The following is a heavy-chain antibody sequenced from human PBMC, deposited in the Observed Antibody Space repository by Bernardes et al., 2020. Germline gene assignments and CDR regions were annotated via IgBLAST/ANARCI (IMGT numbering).Heavy chain of an antibody. CDR2: IYWDDDK. V-gene: IGHV2-5*02. CDR1: GFSLSTSGVG. J-gene: IGHJ5*02. D-gene: IGHD3-3*01. CDR3: AHTPNYDFWSGYYTGQGWFDP. Sequence: SGPTLVKPTQTLTLTCTFSGFSLSTSGVGVGWIRQPPGKALEWLALIYWDDDKRYSPSLKSRLTITKDTSKNQVVLTMTNMDPVDTATYYCAHTPNYDFWSGYYTGQGWFDPWGQGTLVTVSS.